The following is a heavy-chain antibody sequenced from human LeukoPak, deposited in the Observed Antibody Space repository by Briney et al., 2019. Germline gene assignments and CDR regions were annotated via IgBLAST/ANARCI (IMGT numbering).Heavy chain of an antibody. D-gene: IGHD5-18*01. CDR2: INPNSGGT. V-gene: IGHV1-2*02. CDR3: ARYRRDTAMVRILDY. Sequence: ASVKVSCKASGYTFTGYYMHWVRQAPGQGLEWMGWINPNSGGTNYAQKFQGRVTMTRDTSISTAYMELSRLRSDDTAVYYCARYRRDTAMVRILDYWGQGTLVTVSS. CDR1: GYTFTGYY. J-gene: IGHJ4*02.